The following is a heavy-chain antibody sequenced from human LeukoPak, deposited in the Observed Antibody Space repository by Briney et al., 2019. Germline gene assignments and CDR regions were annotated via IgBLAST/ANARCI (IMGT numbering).Heavy chain of an antibody. D-gene: IGHD2-21*01. J-gene: IGHJ4*02. Sequence: QPGGSLRLSCAASGFTFSDYSMNWVRQAPGKGLEWVSYISSSSTTIFYADSVKGRFTISRDNAKNSLFLQMNGLRDEDTALYCCARERVIAAAGDGFDSWGQGTLVTVSS. CDR2: ISSSSTTI. CDR1: GFTFSDYS. V-gene: IGHV3-48*02. CDR3: ARERVIAAAGDGFDS.